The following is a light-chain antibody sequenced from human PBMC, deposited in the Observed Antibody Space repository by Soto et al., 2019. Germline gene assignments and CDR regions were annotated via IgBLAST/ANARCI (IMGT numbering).Light chain of an antibody. CDR2: KNN. CDR1: GSNVGASYD. J-gene: IGLJ3*02. CDR3: QSYDNILSGPL. V-gene: IGLV1-40*01. Sequence: HSALTQPASVSGSPGQSITMSCTGSGSNVGASYDVHWYQVLPGAGPRLLIYKNNNRPSGVPDRFSGSKSGTSASLAITGLRAEDEADYYCQSYDNILSGPLFGGGTKLTVL.